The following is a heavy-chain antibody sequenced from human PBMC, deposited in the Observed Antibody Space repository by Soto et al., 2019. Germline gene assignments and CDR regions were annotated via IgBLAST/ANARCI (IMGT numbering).Heavy chain of an antibody. CDR3: AKDLSSTST. J-gene: IGHJ5*02. V-gene: IGHV3-23*01. CDR1: GFTFSSYA. CDR2: ISAGGGST. D-gene: IGHD2-2*01. Sequence: EVQLLESGGGLVQPGGSLRLSCAASGFTFSSYAMSWVRQAPGKGLEWVSGISAGGGSTYYADSVKGRSTISRDNSKSTLSLQMNSLRAEDTAVYYCAKDLSSTSTWGQGILVTVSS.